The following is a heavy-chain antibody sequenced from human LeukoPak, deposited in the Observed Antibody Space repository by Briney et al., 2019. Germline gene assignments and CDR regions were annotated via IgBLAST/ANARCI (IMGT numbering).Heavy chain of an antibody. J-gene: IGHJ4*02. Sequence: ASVKVSCKASGYTFTSYGISWVRQAPGQGLEWMGRISAYNGNTNYAQKLQCRVTMTTDTSTSTAYMELRSLRSDDTAVYYCARARAGIAVAGFDYWGQGTLVTVSS. D-gene: IGHD6-19*01. CDR2: ISAYNGNT. V-gene: IGHV1-18*01. CDR3: ARARAGIAVAGFDY. CDR1: GYTFTSYG.